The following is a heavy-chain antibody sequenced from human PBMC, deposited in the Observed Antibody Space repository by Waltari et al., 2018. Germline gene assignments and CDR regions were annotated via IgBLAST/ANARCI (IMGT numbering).Heavy chain of an antibody. CDR2: IYYSGST. CDR1: GGSISSYY. CDR3: ARVGGYQTAFDI. D-gene: IGHD1-26*01. Sequence: QVQLQESGPGLVKPSETLSLTCTVSGGSISSYYWSWIRQPPGKGLEWIGYIYYSGSTNSNPSLRSRVTISVDTSKNQFSLKLSSVTAADTAVYYCARVGGYQTAFDIWGQGTMVTVSS. V-gene: IGHV4-59*01. J-gene: IGHJ3*02.